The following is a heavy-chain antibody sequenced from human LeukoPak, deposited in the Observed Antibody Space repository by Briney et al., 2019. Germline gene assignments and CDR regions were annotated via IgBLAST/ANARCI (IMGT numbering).Heavy chain of an antibody. J-gene: IGHJ4*02. CDR1: GYTFTSYG. D-gene: IGHD3-9*01. CDR2: ISAYNGNT. Sequence: GASVKVSCKASGYTFTSYGISWVRQAPGQGLEWMGWISAYNGNTNYAQKLQGRVTMTTDTSTSTAYMELRNLRSDDTAVYYCARAPSYYDILTGYYTYPGYWGQGTLVTVSS. CDR3: ARAPSYYDILTGYYTYPGY. V-gene: IGHV1-18*01.